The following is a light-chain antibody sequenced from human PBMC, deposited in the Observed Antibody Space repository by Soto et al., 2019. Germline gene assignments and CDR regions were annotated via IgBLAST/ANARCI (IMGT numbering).Light chain of an antibody. Sequence: EIVMTQSPATLSVSPGERATLSCRASQSVNSNLAWYQQKPGQAPRLLIYGASSRATGIPARFSGSGSGTDFTLTISSLEPEDFATYYCQQLNTYPLTFGGGTKVDIK. CDR2: GAS. CDR1: QSVNSN. J-gene: IGKJ4*01. V-gene: IGKV3-15*01. CDR3: QQLNTYPLT.